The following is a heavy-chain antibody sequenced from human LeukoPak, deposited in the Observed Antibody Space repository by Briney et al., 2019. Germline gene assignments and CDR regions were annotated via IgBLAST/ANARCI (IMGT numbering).Heavy chain of an antibody. CDR3: ARGRGGSYFFDY. V-gene: IGHV3-74*01. Sequence: PGGSLRLSCAASGFTFSTSWMHWVRQAPGKGPVWVSRITSDGSTTIYAESMKGRFTIPRDNAKNTLYLQMNSLRAEDTAVYYCARGRGGSYFFDYWGQGTLVTLSS. J-gene: IGHJ4*02. D-gene: IGHD1-26*01. CDR2: ITSDGSTT. CDR1: GFTFSTSW.